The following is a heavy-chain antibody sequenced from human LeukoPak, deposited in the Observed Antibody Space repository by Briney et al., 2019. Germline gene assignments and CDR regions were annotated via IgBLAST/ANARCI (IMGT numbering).Heavy chain of an antibody. CDR2: ISSSRYI. CDR3: ARSGIAAAGTLAWFDP. J-gene: IGHJ5*02. V-gene: IGHV3-21*01. D-gene: IGHD6-13*01. Sequence: GGSLRLSCAASGFTFSSYSMNWVRQAPGKGLEWVSSISSSRYIYHADSVKGRFTISRDNAKNSLYLQMNSLRAEDTAVYYCARSGIAAAGTLAWFDPWGQGTLVTVSS. CDR1: GFTFSSYS.